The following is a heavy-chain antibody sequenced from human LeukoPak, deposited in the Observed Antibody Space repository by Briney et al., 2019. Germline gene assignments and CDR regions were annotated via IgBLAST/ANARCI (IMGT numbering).Heavy chain of an antibody. CDR3: ARIGYSTSWANFDY. CDR2: IYNDGGLP. D-gene: IGHD6-13*01. CDR1: GFSFSSYG. V-gene: IGHV3-33*07. J-gene: IGHJ4*02. Sequence: GRSLRLSCAASGFSFSSYGMYWVRQAPGKGLEWVALIYNDGGLPNYLDSVQGRFSISRDNSKNTLYLQMDSLRAEDTALYYCARIGYSTSWANFDYWGQGILVTVSS.